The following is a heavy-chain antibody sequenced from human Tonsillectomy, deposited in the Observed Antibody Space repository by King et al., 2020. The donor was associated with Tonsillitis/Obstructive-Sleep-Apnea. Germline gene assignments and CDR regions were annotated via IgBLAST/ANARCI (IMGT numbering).Heavy chain of an antibody. CDR3: ARGDIVIVPSAIGD. J-gene: IGHJ4*02. Sequence: VQLVESGGGLVKPGGSLRLSCAASGFTFSSFSMNWVRQAPGKGLEWLSSISSSSPYIYYADSVKGRFTISRDNAKNSLYLQMNSLRAEDTAVYYCARGDIVIVPSAIGDWGQGTLVTVSS. V-gene: IGHV3-21*01. CDR1: GFTFSSFS. CDR2: ISSSSPYI. D-gene: IGHD2-2*02.